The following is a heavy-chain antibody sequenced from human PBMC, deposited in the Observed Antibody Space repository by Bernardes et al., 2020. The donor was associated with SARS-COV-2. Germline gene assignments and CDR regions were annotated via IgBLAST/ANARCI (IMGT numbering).Heavy chain of an antibody. CDR3: ARHGPSMITFGGVIVSDYYYGMDV. CDR2: IYPGDSDT. Sequence: GASLKISCKGSGYSFTSYWIGWVRQMPGKGLEWMGIIYPGDSDTRYSPSFQGQVTISADKSISTAYLQWSSLKASDTAMYYCARHGPSMITFGGVIVSDYYYGMDVWGQGTTVTVSS. V-gene: IGHV5-51*01. CDR1: GYSFTSYW. J-gene: IGHJ6*02. D-gene: IGHD3-16*02.